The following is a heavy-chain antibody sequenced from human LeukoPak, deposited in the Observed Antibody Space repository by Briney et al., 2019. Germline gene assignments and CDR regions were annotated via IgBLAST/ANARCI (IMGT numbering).Heavy chain of an antibody. J-gene: IGHJ6*02. V-gene: IGHV3-30-3*01. CDR3: ARDPGIAAHRMDV. CDR2: ISYDGSNK. D-gene: IGHD6-13*01. Sequence: GGSLRLSCAASGFTFSSYAMHWVRQAPGKGLEWVAVISYDGSNKYYAGSVKGRFTISRDNSKNTLYLQMNSLRAEDTAVYYCARDPGIAAHRMDVWGQGTTVTVSS. CDR1: GFTFSSYA.